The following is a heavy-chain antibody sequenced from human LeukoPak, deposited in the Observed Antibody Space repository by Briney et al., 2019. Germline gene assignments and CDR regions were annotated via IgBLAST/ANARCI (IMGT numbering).Heavy chain of an antibody. V-gene: IGHV4-59*01. CDR2: IYYSGST. CDR1: GGSISNYY. D-gene: IGHD6-6*01. CDR3: ARARYSSSHLK. Sequence: SETLSLTCTVSGGSISNYYWSWIRQPPGKGLEWIGYIYYSGSTNYNPSLKSRVTIPVDTSKNQFSLKLSSVTAADTAVYYCARARYSSSHLKWGQGTLVTVSS. J-gene: IGHJ4*02.